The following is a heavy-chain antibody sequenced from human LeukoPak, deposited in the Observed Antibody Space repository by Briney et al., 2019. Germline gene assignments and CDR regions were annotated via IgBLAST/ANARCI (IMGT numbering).Heavy chain of an antibody. V-gene: IGHV3-48*02. Sequence: PGGSLRLSWVASGFTFSKYGMNWVRRAPGKGLEWVSYISSSSSTICYAGSVKGRFTISRDNGKHSLYLQMSGLRDEDTAVYYCAKALSGNYFPDNWGQGTLVTVSS. CDR3: AKALSGNYFPDN. D-gene: IGHD1-26*01. J-gene: IGHJ4*02. CDR1: GFTFSKYG. CDR2: ISSSSSTI.